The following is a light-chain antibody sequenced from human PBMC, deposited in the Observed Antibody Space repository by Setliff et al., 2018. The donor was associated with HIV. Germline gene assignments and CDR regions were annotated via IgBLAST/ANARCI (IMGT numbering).Light chain of an antibody. CDR3: AVWDNGLKGYV. J-gene: IGLJ1*01. V-gene: IGLV1-44*01. CDR2: NNY. CDR1: SSNIGVNV. Sequence: QSALSRPPSASGTPGQSVTISCSGSSSNIGVNVVNWYQHLPGTSPKLLIYNNYQRPSGVPDRFSGSKSGSSGSLAISGLQSEDEADYYCAVWDNGLKGYVFGTGTKGTVL.